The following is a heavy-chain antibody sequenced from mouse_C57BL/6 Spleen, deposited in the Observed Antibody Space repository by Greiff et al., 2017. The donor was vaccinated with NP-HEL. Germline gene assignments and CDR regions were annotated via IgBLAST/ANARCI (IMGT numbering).Heavy chain of an antibody. V-gene: IGHV14-3*01. D-gene: IGHD1-1*01. CDR3: ARNYDGSHYAMDY. J-gene: IGHJ4*01. Sequence: VHVKQSVAELVRPGASVKLSCTASGFNIKNTYMHWVKQRPEQGLEWIGRIDPANGNTKYAPKFQGKATITADTSSNTAYLQLSSLTSEDTAIYYCARNYDGSHYAMDYWGQGTSVTVSS. CDR1: GFNIKNTY. CDR2: IDPANGNT.